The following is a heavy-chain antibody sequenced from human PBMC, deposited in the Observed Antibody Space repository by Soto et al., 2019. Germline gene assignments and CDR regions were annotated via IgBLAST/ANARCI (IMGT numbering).Heavy chain of an antibody. Sequence: QVQLQESGPGLVEPSQTLSLTCTVSGGSISSAGYYWSWIRQRPGKGLEWIGYIYFSGVTYYTPSLESRVTISVDTSKNQFSLRLSSVTAADTAVYSCARDPWRTPPEAAFDVWGQGTKVTVSS. CDR3: ARDPWRTPPEAAFDV. CDR2: IYFSGVT. J-gene: IGHJ3*01. V-gene: IGHV4-31*03. CDR1: GGSISSAGYY. D-gene: IGHD1-1*01.